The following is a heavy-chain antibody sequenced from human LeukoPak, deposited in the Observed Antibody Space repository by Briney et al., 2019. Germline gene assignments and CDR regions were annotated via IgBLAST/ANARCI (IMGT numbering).Heavy chain of an antibody. D-gene: IGHD6-19*01. CDR2: IRYDGSNK. V-gene: IGHV3-30*02. CDR3: AKALEGGAVAGTELDY. J-gene: IGHJ4*02. Sequence: GGSLRLSCAASGFTFSSYGMHWVRQAPGKGLEWVAYIRYDGSNKYYADSVKGRFTISRDNSKNTLYLQMNSLRAEDTAVYYCAKALEGGAVAGTELDYWGQGTLVTVSS. CDR1: GFTFSSYG.